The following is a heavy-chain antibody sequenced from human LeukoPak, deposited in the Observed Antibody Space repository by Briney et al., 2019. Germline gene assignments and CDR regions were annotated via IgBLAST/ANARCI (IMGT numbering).Heavy chain of an antibody. D-gene: IGHD2-8*02. Sequence: PGGCLSLSCEASRFTFSNYYMTGVRQAPGRGLESVSYISRSGGVIYYAAPVRGRFTLYRHNAKNSLYWQMNSLRAEDTAVYYCAADITGYFDYWGQGALVTVSS. CDR1: RFTFSNYY. CDR2: ISRSGGVI. V-gene: IGHV3-11*01. CDR3: AADITGYFDY. J-gene: IGHJ4*02.